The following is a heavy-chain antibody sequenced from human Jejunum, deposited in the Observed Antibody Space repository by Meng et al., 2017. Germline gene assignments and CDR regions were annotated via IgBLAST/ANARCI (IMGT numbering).Heavy chain of an antibody. V-gene: IGHV4-59*03. CDR1: GASTRAYY. J-gene: IGHJ4*02. D-gene: IGHD5-24*01. CDR3: AGLRNSNNYELDY. Sequence: SETLSLTCSVSGASTRAYYWAWSRQPPGKTLEWIGCMYYDGGTNFNPSLKNRVSMSIDTSKDQFSLNLTSVTAADTAVYSCAGLRNSNNYELDYWGRGTMVTVSS. CDR2: MYYDGGT.